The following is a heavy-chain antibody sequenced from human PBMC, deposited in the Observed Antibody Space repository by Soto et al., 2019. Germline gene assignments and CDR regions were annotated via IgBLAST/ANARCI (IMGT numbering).Heavy chain of an antibody. CDR2: ISGSGGST. D-gene: IGHD5-18*01. CDR1: GFTFSSYA. Sequence: EVQLLESGGGLVQPGGSLRLSCAASGFTFSSYAMSWVRQAPGKGLEWVSAISGSGGSTYYADSVKGRFTISRDNSKNTLYLQMNRLRAEDTAVYYCANLDSYGFTGYFDYWVQGTLVTVSS. J-gene: IGHJ4*02. V-gene: IGHV3-23*01. CDR3: ANLDSYGFTGYFDY.